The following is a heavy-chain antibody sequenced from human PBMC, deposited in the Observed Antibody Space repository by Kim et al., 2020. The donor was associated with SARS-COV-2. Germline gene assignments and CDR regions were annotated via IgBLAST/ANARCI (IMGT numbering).Heavy chain of an antibody. J-gene: IGHJ3*02. D-gene: IGHD1-26*01. CDR3: ARPMGSGTLGSAFDI. Sequence: DSVKGRFTISRDNAKNSLYLQMNSLRAEDTAVYYCARPMGSGTLGSAFDIWGQGTMVTVSS. V-gene: IGHV3-11*03.